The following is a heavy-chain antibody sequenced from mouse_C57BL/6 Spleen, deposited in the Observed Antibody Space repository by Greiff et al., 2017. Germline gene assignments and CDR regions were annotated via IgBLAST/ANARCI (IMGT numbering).Heavy chain of an antibody. D-gene: IGHD2-5*01. CDR3: AREGYYSNHWYFDV. J-gene: IGHJ1*03. CDR1: GYTFTSYW. Sequence: VQLQQPGAELVKPGASVKMSCKASGYTFTSYWITWVKQRPGQGLEWIGDIYPGSGSTNYNEKFKSKATLTVDTSSSTAYMQLSSLTSEDSAVYYCAREGYYSNHWYFDVWGTGTTVTVSS. V-gene: IGHV1-55*01. CDR2: IYPGSGST.